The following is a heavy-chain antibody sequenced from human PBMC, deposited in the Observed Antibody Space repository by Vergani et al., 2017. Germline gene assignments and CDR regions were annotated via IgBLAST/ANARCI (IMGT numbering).Heavy chain of an antibody. CDR1: GYSINSGYY. Sequence: QVQLQESGPGLVKPSETLSLTCTVSGYSINSGYYWGWIRQPPGKGLEWIATSYHSGNTYYNPSLKSRVTISVDTSRNHFSLNLTSVTAADTAMYYCARYSSTWYLDDDYWGQGTLVTVSS. J-gene: IGHJ4*02. V-gene: IGHV4-38-2*02. CDR3: ARYSSTWYLDDDY. CDR2: SYHSGNT. D-gene: IGHD6-13*01.